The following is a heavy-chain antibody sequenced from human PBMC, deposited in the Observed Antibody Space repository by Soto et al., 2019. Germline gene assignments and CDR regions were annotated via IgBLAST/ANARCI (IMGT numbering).Heavy chain of an antibody. V-gene: IGHV3-30-3*01. J-gene: IGHJ3*02. D-gene: IGHD3-22*01. CDR2: ISYDGSNK. CDR3: ARVGYPPSGAFDI. CDR1: GFTFSSCA. Sequence: PGGSLRLSCAASGFTFSSCAMHWVRQAPGKGLEWVALISYDGSNKYYADSVKGRFTISRDNSKNTLYLQMNSLRSEDTAVYYCARVGYPPSGAFDIWGQGTMVTVSS.